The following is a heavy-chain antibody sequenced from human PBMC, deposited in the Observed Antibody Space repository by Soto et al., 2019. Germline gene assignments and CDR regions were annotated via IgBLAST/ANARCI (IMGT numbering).Heavy chain of an antibody. Sequence: SVKVSGKASGVTFSSYAISWVRQAPGQGLEWMGGIIPIFGTANYAQKFQGRVTITADESTSTAYMELSSLRSEDTAVYYCARDDKAARDAFDIWGQGTMVTVSS. CDR2: IIPIFGTA. D-gene: IGHD6-6*01. CDR3: ARDDKAARDAFDI. CDR1: GVTFSSYA. J-gene: IGHJ3*02. V-gene: IGHV1-69*13.